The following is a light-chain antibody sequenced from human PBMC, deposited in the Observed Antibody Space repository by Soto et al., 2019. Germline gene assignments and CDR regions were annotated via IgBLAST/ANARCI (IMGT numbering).Light chain of an antibody. J-gene: IGLJ2*01. V-gene: IGLV1-40*01. CDR1: SSNIGAGYD. CDR2: GNN. Sequence: QSVLTQPPSVSGAPGQRVTISCTGSSSNIGAGYDVHWYQHLPGTAPKLLVHGNNDRPSGVPDRFSASKSDTSASPAITGLHVEDEADYYCQSFDSRLSGWVFGGGTKLTVL. CDR3: QSFDSRLSGWV.